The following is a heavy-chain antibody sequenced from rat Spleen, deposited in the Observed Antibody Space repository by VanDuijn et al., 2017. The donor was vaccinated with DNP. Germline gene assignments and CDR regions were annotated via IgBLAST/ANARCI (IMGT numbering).Heavy chain of an antibody. CDR3: ARQGDGSYYPYYFDY. J-gene: IGHJ2*01. V-gene: IGHV5S11*01. CDR1: GFTFSAYY. CDR2: IGSAAYAP. D-gene: IGHD1-12*02. Sequence: EVQLVESGGGLVQPGRSLKLSCAASGFTFSAYYMAWVRQAPAKGLEWVAYIGSAAYAPYYGDSVKGRFTISRDNAKSTLYLQMDSLRSEETATYYCARQGDGSYYPYYFDYWGQGVMVTVSS.